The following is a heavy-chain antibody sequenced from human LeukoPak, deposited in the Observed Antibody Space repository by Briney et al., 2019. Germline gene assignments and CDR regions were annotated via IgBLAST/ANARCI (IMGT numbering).Heavy chain of an antibody. V-gene: IGHV1-69*13. J-gene: IGHJ6*02. CDR3: ASTNRYSGSHVAYYYYGMDV. D-gene: IGHD1-26*01. CDR1: GYTFTSYG. Sequence: ASVKVSCKASGYTFTSYGISWVRQAPGQGLEWMGRIIPIYGIGNSAQRFQGRVTITADESTNTAHMELSSLRSEDTAMYYCASTNRYSGSHVAYYYYGMDVWGQGTTVTVSS. CDR2: IIPIYGIG.